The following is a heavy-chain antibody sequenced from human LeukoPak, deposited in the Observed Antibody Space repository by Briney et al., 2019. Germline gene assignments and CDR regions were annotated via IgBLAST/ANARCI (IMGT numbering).Heavy chain of an antibody. V-gene: IGHV7-4-1*02. CDR3: ARGTMVRGVIGWRYYYYYMDV. Sequence: ASVKVSCKASGYTFTSYAMNWVRQAPGQGLEWMGWINTNTGNPTYAQGFTGRFVFSLDTSVSTAYLQISSLKAEDTAVYYCARGTMVRGVIGWRYYYYYMDVWGKGTTVTVSS. J-gene: IGHJ6*03. D-gene: IGHD3-10*01. CDR1: GYTFTSYA. CDR2: INTNTGNP.